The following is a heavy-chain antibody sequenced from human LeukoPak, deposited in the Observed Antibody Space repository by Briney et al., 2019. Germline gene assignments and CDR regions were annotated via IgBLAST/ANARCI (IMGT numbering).Heavy chain of an antibody. CDR1: GFTFSRFW. CDR3: ARSRRDNYYYYYGMDV. J-gene: IGHJ6*02. CDR2: VKQDGSEK. V-gene: IGHV3-7*02. D-gene: IGHD5-24*01. Sequence: GGSLRLSCAASGFTFSRFWMSWVRQAPGKGLEWVANVKQDGSEKYYVDSVKGRFTISRDNARNSLYLQMNSLRAEDTAVYYCARSRRDNYYYYYGMDVWGQGTTVTVSS.